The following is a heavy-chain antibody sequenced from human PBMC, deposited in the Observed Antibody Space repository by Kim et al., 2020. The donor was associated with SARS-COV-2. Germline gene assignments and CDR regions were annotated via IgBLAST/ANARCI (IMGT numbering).Heavy chain of an antibody. Sequence: DSVKGRFTISRDNSKNTLYLQMNSLRAEDTAVYYCAREAYYDILTGYPDYWGQGTLVTVSS. J-gene: IGHJ4*02. V-gene: IGHV3-30*01. D-gene: IGHD3-9*01. CDR3: AREAYYDILTGYPDY.